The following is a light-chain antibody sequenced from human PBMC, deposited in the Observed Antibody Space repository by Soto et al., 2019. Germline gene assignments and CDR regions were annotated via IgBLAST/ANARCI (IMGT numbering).Light chain of an antibody. CDR1: SSDVGGYNY. J-gene: IGLJ1*01. CDR2: DVS. V-gene: IGLV2-14*01. Sequence: QSALTQPASVSGSPRQPITISCTGTSSDVGGYNYVSWYQQHPSKAPKLMIYDVSNRPSGVSNRFSGSKSGNTASLTISGLQAEDEADYYCSSYTSSSTPLYVFGTGTKVTVL. CDR3: SSYTSSSTPLYV.